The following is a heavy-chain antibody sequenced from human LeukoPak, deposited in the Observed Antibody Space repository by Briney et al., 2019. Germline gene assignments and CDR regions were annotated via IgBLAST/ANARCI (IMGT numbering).Heavy chain of an antibody. CDR1: GFTFSSFG. CDR3: AKDGPMYSSGWYVDS. D-gene: IGHD6-19*01. V-gene: IGHV3-30*02. Sequence: GGSLRLSCTASGFTFSSFGMFWVRQAPGKGLEWVAFMRYDGSDKYYTDSVKGRFTISRDNSKNTLYLQMNSLRGDDTAVYYCAKDGPMYSSGWYVDSWGQGTLVTVSS. CDR2: MRYDGSDK. J-gene: IGHJ4*02.